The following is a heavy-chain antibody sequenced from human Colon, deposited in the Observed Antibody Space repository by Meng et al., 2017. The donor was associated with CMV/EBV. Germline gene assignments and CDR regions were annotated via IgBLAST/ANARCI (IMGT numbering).Heavy chain of an antibody. D-gene: IGHD5-18*01. J-gene: IGHJ4*02. V-gene: IGHV3-23*01. CDR2: ISDNGGST. CDR3: ARNENGYGYGRGFFEY. CDR1: EFTFTSYA. Sequence: GESLKISCAASEFTFTSYAMHWVRQAPGKGLEWVSVISDNGGSTYYADSVKGRFTISRDNSKNTLYLQMNSLRSEDTAVYYCARNENGYGYGRGFFEYWGQGALVTVSS.